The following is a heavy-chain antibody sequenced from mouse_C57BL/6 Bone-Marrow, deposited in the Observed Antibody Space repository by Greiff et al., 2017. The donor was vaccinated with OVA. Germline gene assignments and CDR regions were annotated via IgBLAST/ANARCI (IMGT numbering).Heavy chain of an antibody. D-gene: IGHD1-1*01. J-gene: IGHJ3*01. Sequence: VQLQQPGAELVRPGSSVKLSCKASGYTFTSYWMHWVKQRPIQGLEWIGNIDPSDSETHYNQKFKDKATLTVDKSSSTAYMQLSSLTSEDSAVYYCARGSYYGSSYGCAYWGQGTLVTVSA. CDR2: IDPSDSET. CDR3: ARGSYYGSSYGCAY. CDR1: GYTFTSYW. V-gene: IGHV1-52*01.